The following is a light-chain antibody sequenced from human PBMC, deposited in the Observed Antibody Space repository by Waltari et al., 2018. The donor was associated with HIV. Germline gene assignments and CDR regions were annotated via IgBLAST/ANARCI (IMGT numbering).Light chain of an antibody. J-gene: IGLJ1*01. Sequence: QSALTQPPSASGSPGQSVTISCTGTSSDVGGYNYFSWYQQHPGKAPKLMIYEVSKRPSGVPDRFSGSKSGNTASLTVSGLQAEDEADYYCSSYAGSKDVFGTGTKVTVL. V-gene: IGLV2-8*01. CDR2: EVS. CDR3: SSYAGSKDV. CDR1: SSDVGGYNY.